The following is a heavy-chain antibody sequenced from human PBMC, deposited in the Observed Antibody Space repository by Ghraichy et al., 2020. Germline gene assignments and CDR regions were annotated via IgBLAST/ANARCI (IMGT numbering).Heavy chain of an antibody. CDR2: IIPIFGTA. D-gene: IGHD5-24*01. Sequence: SVKVSCKASGGTFSSYAISWVRQAPGQGLEWMGGIIPIFGTANYAQKFQGRVTITADESTSTAYMELSSLRSEDTAVYYCARDGVEMATTHDAFDIWGQGTMVTVSS. CDR1: GGTFSSYA. CDR3: ARDGVEMATTHDAFDI. J-gene: IGHJ3*02. V-gene: IGHV1-69*13.